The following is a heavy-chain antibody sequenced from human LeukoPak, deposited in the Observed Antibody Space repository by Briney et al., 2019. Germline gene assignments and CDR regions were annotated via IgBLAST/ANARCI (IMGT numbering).Heavy chain of an antibody. V-gene: IGHV4-39*01. D-gene: IGHD3-22*01. CDR1: GGSISSSSYY. Sequence: SETLSLTCTVSGGSISSSSYYWGWIRQPPGKGLEWIGSIYYSGSTYYNPSLKSRVTISVDTSKNQFSLKLSSVTAADTAVYYCARVGRPYYYDSSGYYRIWFDPWGQGTLVTVSS. CDR3: ARVGRPYYYDSSGYYRIWFDP. CDR2: IYYSGST. J-gene: IGHJ5*02.